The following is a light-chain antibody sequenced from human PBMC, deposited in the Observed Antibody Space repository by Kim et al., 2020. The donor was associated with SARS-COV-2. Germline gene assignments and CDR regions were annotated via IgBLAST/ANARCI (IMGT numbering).Light chain of an antibody. CDR3: QQYGSSPLT. Sequence: FPGQSATLPCRAIQRVRRSYLPWYPQTPRQSPRLLIYGASSRATCIPDRFSGSGSGTDFTLTISRLEPEDFAVYYCQQYGSSPLTFGQGTTVDIK. CDR2: GAS. CDR1: QRVRRSY. J-gene: IGKJ1*01. V-gene: IGKV3-20*01.